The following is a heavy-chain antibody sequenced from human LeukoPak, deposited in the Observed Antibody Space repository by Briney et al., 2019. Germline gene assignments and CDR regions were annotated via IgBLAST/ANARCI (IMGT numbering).Heavy chain of an antibody. Sequence: PGGSLRLSCAASGFTFSSYSMNWVRQAPGKGLEWVSSISSSSSYIYYADSVKGRFTISRDNAKNSLYLQMNSLRAEDTAVYYCARDLGEAGAYYDFWSGYYGYFDYWGQGTLVTVSS. CDR2: ISSSSSYI. CDR3: ARDLGEAGAYYDFWSGYYGYFDY. D-gene: IGHD3-3*01. CDR1: GFTFSSYS. J-gene: IGHJ4*02. V-gene: IGHV3-21*01.